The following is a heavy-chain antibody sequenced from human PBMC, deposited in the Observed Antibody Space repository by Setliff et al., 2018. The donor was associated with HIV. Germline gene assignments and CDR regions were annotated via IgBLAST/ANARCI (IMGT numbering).Heavy chain of an antibody. CDR2: ISSSGSTI. Sequence: PGGSLRLSCAASGFPFTDYYMSWVRQAPGKGLEWVSYISSSGSTINYADSVKGRFTISRDNAKKSLYLQMSSLRVEDTAVYYCTRAQREDFSDYYYMDVWGKGTTVTVSS. J-gene: IGHJ6*03. V-gene: IGHV3-11*04. D-gene: IGHD6-25*01. CDR1: GFPFTDYY. CDR3: TRAQREDFSDYYYMDV.